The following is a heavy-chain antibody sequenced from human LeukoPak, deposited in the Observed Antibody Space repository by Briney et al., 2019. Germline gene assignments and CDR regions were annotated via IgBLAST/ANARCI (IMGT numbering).Heavy chain of an antibody. CDR1: GFTFSSYA. CDR2: ISYDGSNK. D-gene: IGHD2-2*01. J-gene: IGHJ3*02. CDR3: ARLLVVVPAAHDAFDI. Sequence: GGSLRLSWAASGFTFSSYAMHWVRQAPGKGLEWVSVISYDGSNKYYADSVKGRFTISRDNSKNPLYLQMNSLRAEDTAVYYCARLLVVVPAAHDAFDIWGQGTMVTVSS. V-gene: IGHV3-30-3*01.